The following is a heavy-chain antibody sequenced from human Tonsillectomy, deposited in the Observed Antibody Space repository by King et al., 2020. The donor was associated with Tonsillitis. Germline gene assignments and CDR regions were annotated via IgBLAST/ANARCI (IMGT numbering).Heavy chain of an antibody. CDR3: ARGYFYDGGGSARTYYFDS. CDR2: IYHFGNP. J-gene: IGHJ4*02. D-gene: IGHD3-22*01. Sequence: QLQESGSGLVKPSEALSLTCAVSGGSISTGGYSWGWIRQPPGKGLEWIAYIYHFGNPFYRSSLQSRVTISVYSSKNQFSLKLTSVTAADTAMYYCARGYFYDGGGSARTYYFDSWGQGTLVTVSS. CDR1: GGSISTGGYS. V-gene: IGHV4-30-2*01.